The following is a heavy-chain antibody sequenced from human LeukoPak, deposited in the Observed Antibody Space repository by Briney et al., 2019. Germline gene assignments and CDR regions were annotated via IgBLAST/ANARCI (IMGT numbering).Heavy chain of an antibody. CDR1: GYTFTSYY. CDR2: INPSGGST. V-gene: IGHV1-46*01. CDR3: ASDNYYDSSGYYYDIDY. Sequence: ASVKVSCKASGYTFTSYYMHWVRQAPGQGLEWMGIINPSGGSTSYPQKFQGRVTMTRDTSTSTVYMELSSLRSEDTAVYYCASDNYYDSSGYYYDIDYWGQGTLVTVSS. D-gene: IGHD3-22*01. J-gene: IGHJ4*02.